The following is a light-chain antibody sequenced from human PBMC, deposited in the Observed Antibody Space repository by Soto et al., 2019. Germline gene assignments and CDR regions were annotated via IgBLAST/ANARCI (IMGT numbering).Light chain of an antibody. CDR1: QSVTSNY. Sequence: EIVLTQSPGTLSLSPGERATLSCWASQSVTSNYLAWYQQKPGQAPRLLIFGASIRATGLPDRFSGSGSGTDFILTINRLEPEDFVVYYCQKYGSSPGTFGQGTKVEIK. CDR2: GAS. V-gene: IGKV3-20*01. CDR3: QKYGSSPGT. J-gene: IGKJ1*01.